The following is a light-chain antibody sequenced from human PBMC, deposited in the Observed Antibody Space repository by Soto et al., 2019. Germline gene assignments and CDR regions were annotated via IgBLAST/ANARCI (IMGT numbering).Light chain of an antibody. CDR3: AAWDDSLNALI. Sequence: QTVVTQPPSVSEAPRQRVTISCSGSSSNIGNNAVNWYQQFPGQSPKLLIYYDDLLPSGVSDRFSGSKSGTSASLAISGLQSEDEADYYCAAWDDSLNALIFGGGTKVTVL. CDR2: YDD. V-gene: IGLV1-36*01. CDR1: SSNIGNNA. J-gene: IGLJ2*01.